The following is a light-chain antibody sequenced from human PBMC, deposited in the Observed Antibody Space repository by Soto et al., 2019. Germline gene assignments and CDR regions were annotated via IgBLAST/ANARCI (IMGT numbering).Light chain of an antibody. CDR1: QGISNW. Sequence: DIQMTQSPSSVSASVGDRVSITCRASQGISNWLAWYQQKPGRAPKLLIYAASSLQSGVPSRFSGSGSGTGFTLTISSLQPEDFATYHCQQSYSTLWTFGQGTKVDIK. V-gene: IGKV1-12*01. CDR2: AAS. J-gene: IGKJ1*01. CDR3: QQSYSTLWT.